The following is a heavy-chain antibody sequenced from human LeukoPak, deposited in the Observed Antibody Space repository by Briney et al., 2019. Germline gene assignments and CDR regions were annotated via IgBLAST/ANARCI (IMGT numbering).Heavy chain of an antibody. Sequence: PGGSLRLSCAASGFTFSSCWMSWVRQAPGKGLEWVANINQDGSEKYYVDSVKGRFTISRDNAKNSLYLQMNSLRAEDTAVYYCAREQQLFYWGQGTLVTDSP. J-gene: IGHJ4*02. CDR3: AREQQLFY. CDR1: GFTFSSCW. CDR2: INQDGSEK. V-gene: IGHV3-7*01. D-gene: IGHD6-13*01.